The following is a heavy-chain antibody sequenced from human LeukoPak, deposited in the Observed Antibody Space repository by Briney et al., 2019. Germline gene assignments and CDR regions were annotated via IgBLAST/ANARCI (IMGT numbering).Heavy chain of an antibody. J-gene: IGHJ6*02. V-gene: IGHV4-59*08. Sequence: SETLSLTCTVSGGSLSSNYWSWIRQPTGKGLEWIGYIYYSGSTNYNPSLKSRVTISVDTSKNQFSLNLSPVTAADTAVYYCARLLLGTYYYGMDVWGQGTTVTVSS. CDR3: ARLLLGTYYYGMDV. CDR1: GGSLSSNY. CDR2: IYYSGST. D-gene: IGHD1-1*01.